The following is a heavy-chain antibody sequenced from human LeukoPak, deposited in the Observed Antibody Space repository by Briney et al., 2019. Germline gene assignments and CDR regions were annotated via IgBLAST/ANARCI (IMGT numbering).Heavy chain of an antibody. Sequence: TSETLSLTCAVYGGSFSGYYWSWIRQPPGKGLEWIGEINHSGSTNYNSSLKSRVTISVDTSKNQFSLKLSSVTAADTAEYYCARGPSIQLWSDPYYYYGMDVWGQGTTVTVSS. CDR3: ARGPSIQLWSDPYYYYGMDV. J-gene: IGHJ6*02. CDR1: GGSFSGYY. V-gene: IGHV4-34*01. D-gene: IGHD5-18*01. CDR2: INHSGST.